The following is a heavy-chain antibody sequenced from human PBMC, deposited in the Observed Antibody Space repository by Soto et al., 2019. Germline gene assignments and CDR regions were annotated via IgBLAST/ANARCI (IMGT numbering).Heavy chain of an antibody. CDR2: ISTRSSFT. D-gene: IGHD1-1*01. CDR1: GFTFSDYY. J-gene: IGHJ6*02. CDR3: ARDRVQGMGYYGMDV. Sequence: QVHLVESGGGLVNPGGSLRLSCAASGFTFSDYYMTWIRQAPGKGLEWISYISTRSSFTNYADSVKGRFTISKDNAKSSLYLQMNSLRAEDTAVYYCARDRVQGMGYYGMDVWGQGTTVTVSS. V-gene: IGHV3-11*05.